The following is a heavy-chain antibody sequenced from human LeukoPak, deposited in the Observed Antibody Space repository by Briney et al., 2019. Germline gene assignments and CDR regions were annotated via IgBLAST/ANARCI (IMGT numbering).Heavy chain of an antibody. J-gene: IGHJ3*02. V-gene: IGHV4-59*01. CDR2: IYYSGST. CDR1: GGSINNYY. Sequence: SETLSLTCTVSGGSINNYYWSWIRQPPGKGLEWIGYIYYSGSTNYNPSLKSRVTISVDTSKNQFSLKLSSVTAADTAVYYCARVVRGVIVRAFDIWGQGTMVTVSS. D-gene: IGHD3-10*01. CDR3: ARVVRGVIVRAFDI.